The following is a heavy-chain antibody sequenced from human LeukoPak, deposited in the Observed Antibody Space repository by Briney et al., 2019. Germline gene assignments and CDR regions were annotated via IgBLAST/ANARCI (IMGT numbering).Heavy chain of an antibody. CDR3: TRDLDGSGSYHWFDP. J-gene: IGHJ5*02. V-gene: IGHV3-74*01. CDR1: GCTFSSYW. Sequence: PGGSLRLPCAATGCTFSSYWMHWVRQAPGKGLVWVSRINSDGSNKSYADSVKGRFIISGNNAKNTLYLQMSRLRAEDTALYCCTRDLDGSGSYHWFDPWGQGNLVTVSS. D-gene: IGHD3-10*01. CDR2: INSDGSNK.